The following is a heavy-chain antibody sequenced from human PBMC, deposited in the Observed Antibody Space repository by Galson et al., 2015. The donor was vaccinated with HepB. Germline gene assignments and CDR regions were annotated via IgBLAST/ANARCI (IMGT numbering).Heavy chain of an antibody. D-gene: IGHD6-19*01. CDR1: GFTFSSYN. CDR3: ARDWGIAVAGTWWFDP. J-gene: IGHJ5*02. V-gene: IGHV3-21*01. CDR2: ISSSSNYI. Sequence: SLRLSCAASGFTFSSYNMNWVRQAPGKGLEWVSSISSSSNYISYADSVKGRFTISRDNAKNSLYLQMNSLRVEDTAVYYCARDWGIAVAGTWWFDPWGQGTLVTVSS.